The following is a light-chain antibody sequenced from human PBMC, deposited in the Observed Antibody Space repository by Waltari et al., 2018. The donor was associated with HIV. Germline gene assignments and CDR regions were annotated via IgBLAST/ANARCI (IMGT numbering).Light chain of an antibody. J-gene: IGKJ2*01. CDR3: QHRNHWPPEYT. V-gene: IGKV3-11*01. CDR2: DAS. CDR1: QSVSSY. Sequence: EIVLTQSPATLSLSPGDRATLSCRASQSVSSYLAWYQHKPAPSPRLLIYDASNSATGITARCSGSGSGTDFTLTISSLEPEDFAVYYCQHRNHWPPEYTFGQGTKLEIK.